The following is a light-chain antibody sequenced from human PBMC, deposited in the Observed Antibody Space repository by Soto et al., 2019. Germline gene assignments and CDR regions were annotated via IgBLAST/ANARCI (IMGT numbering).Light chain of an antibody. Sequence: QSVLAQPASVSGSAGQSITLSCIGTGSDVGSYNYVPWYHQRPGKAPKLMIYEVNNRPSGVSDRFSGSKSANTTSLTISGLQSEDNATYYCSSYTTDTMWVFGGGTKVTVL. CDR3: SSYTTDTMWV. V-gene: IGLV2-14*01. J-gene: IGLJ3*02. CDR1: GSDVGSYNY. CDR2: EVN.